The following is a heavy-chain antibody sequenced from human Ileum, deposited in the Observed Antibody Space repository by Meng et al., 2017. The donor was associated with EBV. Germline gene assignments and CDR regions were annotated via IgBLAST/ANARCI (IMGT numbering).Heavy chain of an antibody. D-gene: IGHD4-23*01. V-gene: IGHV4-30-2*01. J-gene: IGHJ4*02. CDR2: IQHSGST. CDR3: ARAHPVVYFFDY. Sequence: LQLQEPGSGLVKPSQTLSLPCAVSGGSISSGGHSWSWIRQPPGKGLEWIGDIQHSGSTYYNPSLKSRVTISVDRSRNQFSLKLSSVTAADTAVYYCARAHPVVYFFDYWGQGTLVTVSS. CDR1: GGSISSGGHS.